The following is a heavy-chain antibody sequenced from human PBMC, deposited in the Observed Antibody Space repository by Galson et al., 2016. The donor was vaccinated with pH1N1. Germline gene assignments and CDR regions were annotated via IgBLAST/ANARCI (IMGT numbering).Heavy chain of an antibody. D-gene: IGHD6-13*01. J-gene: IGHJ5*02. V-gene: IGHV3-9*01. CDR2: ISWNSGSI. CDR3: VRGVGIAAAA. CDR1: GFTFDDYA. Sequence: SLRLSCAASGFTFDDYAMYWVRQAPGKGLEWVSGISWNSGSIGYADSVKGRFTISRDNAKNSLYLQMNSLRAEDTAVYYCVRGVGIAAAAWGQGTLVTVSS.